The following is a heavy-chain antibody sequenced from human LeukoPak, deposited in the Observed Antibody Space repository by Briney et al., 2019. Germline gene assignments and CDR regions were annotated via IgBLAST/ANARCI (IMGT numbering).Heavy chain of an antibody. J-gene: IGHJ4*02. Sequence: PGGTLRLSCAASGFTFSSYSMNWVRQAPGKGLEWVSSISSSSSYIYYADSVKGRFTISRDNAKNSLYLQMNSLRAEDTAVYYCARDLSGSGSYSGYWGQGTLVTVSS. CDR3: ARDLSGSGSYSGY. V-gene: IGHV3-21*01. CDR1: GFTFSSYS. CDR2: ISSSSSYI. D-gene: IGHD3-10*01.